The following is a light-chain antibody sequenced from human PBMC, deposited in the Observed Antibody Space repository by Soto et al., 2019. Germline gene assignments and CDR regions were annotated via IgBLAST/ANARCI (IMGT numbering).Light chain of an antibody. CDR1: QDISNY. CDR2: DAS. V-gene: IGKV1-33*01. CDR3: QLYDNLLFT. J-gene: IGKJ3*01. Sequence: DIQMTQSPSSLSASVGDRVNITCQASQDISNYLNWYQQKPGKAPKLLIYDASNLETGVPSRFSGSGSGTDFTFTISSLQPEDIATYYCQLYDNLLFTFGPGTKVDIK.